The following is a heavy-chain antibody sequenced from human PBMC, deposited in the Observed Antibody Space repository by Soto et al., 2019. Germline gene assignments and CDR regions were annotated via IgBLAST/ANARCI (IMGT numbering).Heavy chain of an antibody. J-gene: IGHJ5*02. CDR1: GFTFSSYA. V-gene: IGHV3-30-3*01. CDR2: ISYDGSNK. Sequence: HPGGSLRLSCAASGFTFSSYAMHWVRQAPGKGLEWVAVISYDGSNKYYADSVKGRFTISRDNSKNTLYLQMNSLRAEDTAVYYCARDRGFSSSWYWFDPWGQGTLVTVSS. D-gene: IGHD6-13*01. CDR3: ARDRGFSSSWYWFDP.